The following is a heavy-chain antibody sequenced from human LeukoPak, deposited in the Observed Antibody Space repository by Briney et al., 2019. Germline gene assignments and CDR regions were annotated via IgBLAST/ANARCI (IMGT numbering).Heavy chain of an antibody. CDR2: INTNTGNP. D-gene: IGHD2-21*02. CDR1: GYTFTSYA. Sequence: ASVKVSCKASGYTFTSYAMNWVRQAPGQGLEWMGWINTNTGNPTYAQGFTGRFVFSLDTSVSTAYLQISSLKAEDTAVYYCARVAVVTAEPYWYFDLWGRGTLVTVSS. CDR3: ARVAVVTAEPYWYFDL. J-gene: IGHJ2*01. V-gene: IGHV7-4-1*02.